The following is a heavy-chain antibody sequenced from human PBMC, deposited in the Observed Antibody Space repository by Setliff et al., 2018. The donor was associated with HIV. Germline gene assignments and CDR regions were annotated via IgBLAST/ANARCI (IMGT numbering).Heavy chain of an antibody. J-gene: IGHJ5*02. D-gene: IGHD3-22*01. V-gene: IGHV4-4*07. CDR1: GGSISSYY. Sequence: SETLSLTCTVSGGSISSYYWSWIRQPAGKGLEWIGRIYTSGSTNYNPSLKSRVTMSVDTSKNQFSLKLSSVTAADTAVYFCARQTYYYDNSGHNWFDPWGQGLLVTVSS. CDR3: ARQTYYYDNSGHNWFDP. CDR2: IYTSGST.